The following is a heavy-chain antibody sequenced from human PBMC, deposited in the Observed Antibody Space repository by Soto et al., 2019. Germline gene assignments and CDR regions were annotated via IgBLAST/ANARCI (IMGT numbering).Heavy chain of an antibody. D-gene: IGHD1-26*01. V-gene: IGHV1-69*06. J-gene: IGHJ3*01. CDR3: ARIGVGSRR. Sequence: QVRLVQSGAEVRKPGSSVRVSCESSGDTFSNYVMSWVRQAPGQGLEWMGGFAPISGSPDYSENFQGKITITADTSTSTSYMELRSLTSVDTAGYYCARIGVGSRRWGQGTLVTVSS. CDR1: GDTFSNYV. CDR2: FAPISGSP.